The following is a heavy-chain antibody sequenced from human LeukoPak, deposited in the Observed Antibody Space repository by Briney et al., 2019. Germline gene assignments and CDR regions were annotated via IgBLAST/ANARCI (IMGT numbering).Heavy chain of an antibody. Sequence: GESLKISCKGFGYSFTSYWIGWVRQMPGKGLEWMGIIYPGDSDIRYSPSFQGQVTISADKSISTAYLQWSSLKASDTAIYYCACHNYYEGALDLWGQGTLVSVSS. D-gene: IGHD3-16*01. V-gene: IGHV5-51*01. J-gene: IGHJ5*02. CDR2: IYPGDSDI. CDR1: GYSFTSYW. CDR3: ACHNYYEGALDL.